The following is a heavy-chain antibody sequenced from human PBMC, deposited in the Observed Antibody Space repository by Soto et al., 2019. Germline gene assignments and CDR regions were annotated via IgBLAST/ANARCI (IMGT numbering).Heavy chain of an antibody. V-gene: IGHV5-51*01. Sequence: EVQLVQSGGEVRKPGESLKISCTGSGNSFISFWIAWVRQMPGKGLEWMGIICPGDSDTRYSPSFEGQVTMSADKSISTAYLQSSSLKASDTAIYYCARSVGTFMDVWRQGTTVTVSS. J-gene: IGHJ6*02. CDR2: ICPGDSDT. D-gene: IGHD5-12*01. CDR1: GNSFISFW. CDR3: ARSVGTFMDV.